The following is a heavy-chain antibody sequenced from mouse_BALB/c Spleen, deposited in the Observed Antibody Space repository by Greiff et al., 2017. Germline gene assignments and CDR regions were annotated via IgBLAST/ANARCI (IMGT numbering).Heavy chain of an antibody. Sequence: VKLVESGAELVRPGSSVKISCKASGYAFSSYWMNWVKQRPGQGLEWIGQIYPGDGDTNYNGKFKGKATLTADKSSSTAYMQLSSLTSEDSAVYFCARSSRGFDYWGQGTTLTVSS. CDR2: IYPGDGDT. J-gene: IGHJ2*01. CDR3: ARSSRGFDY. V-gene: IGHV1-80*01. CDR1: GYAFSSYW.